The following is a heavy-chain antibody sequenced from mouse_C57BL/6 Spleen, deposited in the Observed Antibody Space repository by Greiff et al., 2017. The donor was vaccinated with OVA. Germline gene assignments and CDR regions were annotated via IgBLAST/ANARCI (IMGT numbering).Heavy chain of an antibody. Sequence: QVQLKQSGPELVKPGASVKISCKASGYAFSSSWMNWVKQRPGKGLEWIGRIYPGDGDTNYNGKFKGKATLTADKSSSTAYMQLSSLTSEDSAVYFCARWGGSYYYAMDYWGQGTSVTVSS. J-gene: IGHJ4*01. V-gene: IGHV1-82*01. CDR1: GYAFSSSW. D-gene: IGHD1-1*02. CDR2: IYPGDGDT. CDR3: ARWGGSYYYAMDY.